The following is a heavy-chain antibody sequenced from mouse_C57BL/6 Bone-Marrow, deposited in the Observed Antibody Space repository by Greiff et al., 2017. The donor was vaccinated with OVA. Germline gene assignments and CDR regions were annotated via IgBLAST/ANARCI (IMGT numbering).Heavy chain of an antibody. V-gene: IGHV1-82*01. CDR3: ARQDGLDY. CDR1: GYAFSSSW. Sequence: QVQLQQSGPELVKPGASVKISCKASGYAFSSSWMNWVKQRPGKGLEWIGRIYPGDGDTNYNGKFKGKATLTADKASSTAYMQLSSLTAEDSGVCCYARQDGLDYWGQGTTLTVSA. J-gene: IGHJ2*01. D-gene: IGHD1-1*01. CDR2: IYPGDGDT.